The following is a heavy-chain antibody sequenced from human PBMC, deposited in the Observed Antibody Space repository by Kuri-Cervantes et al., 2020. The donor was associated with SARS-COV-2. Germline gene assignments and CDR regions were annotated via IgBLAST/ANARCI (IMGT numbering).Heavy chain of an antibody. CDR3: ASWGRDMTTVTWVDY. CDR2: INAYNGNT. CDR1: GYTFTSYG. D-gene: IGHD4-17*01. J-gene: IGHJ4*02. Sequence: ASVKVSCKASGYTFTSYGISWVRQAPGQGLEWMGWINAYNGNTNYAQKLQGRVTMTTDTSTSTAYMELRSLRSDDTAVYYCASWGRDMTTVTWVDYWGQGTLVTVSS. V-gene: IGHV1-18*01.